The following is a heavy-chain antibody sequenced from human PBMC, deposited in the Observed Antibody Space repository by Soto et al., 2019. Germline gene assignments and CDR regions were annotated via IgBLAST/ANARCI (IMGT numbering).Heavy chain of an antibody. Sequence: VQLLESGGDLVQPGGSLRLSCAASGFTFNDYALTWVRQVPGKGLEWVSSLSSRGFSTHYAESVKGRFTISRDNINNTVDLQMNSLRAEDTAVYYCARDRVVYCSNGICLDASDIWGQGTLVTVSS. J-gene: IGHJ3*02. D-gene: IGHD2-8*01. CDR1: GFTFNDYA. CDR2: LSSRGFST. CDR3: ARDRVVYCSNGICLDASDI. V-gene: IGHV3-23*01.